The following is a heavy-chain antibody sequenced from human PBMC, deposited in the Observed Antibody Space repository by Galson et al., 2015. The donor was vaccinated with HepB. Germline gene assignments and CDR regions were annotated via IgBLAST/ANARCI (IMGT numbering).Heavy chain of an antibody. V-gene: IGHV3-53*01. D-gene: IGHD3-22*01. J-gene: IGHJ4*02. CDR2: IYSGGST. CDR1: GFTVSSNY. CDR3: ARALDSSGYFDY. Sequence: SLRLSCAASGFTVSSNYMSWVRQAPGKGLEWVSVIYSGGSTYYADSVKGRFTISRDNSKNTLYLQMNSLRAEDTAVYYCARALDSSGYFDYWGQGTLVTVSS.